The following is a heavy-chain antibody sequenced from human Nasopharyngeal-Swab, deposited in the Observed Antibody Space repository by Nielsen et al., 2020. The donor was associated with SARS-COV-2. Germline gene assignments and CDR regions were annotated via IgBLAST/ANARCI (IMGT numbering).Heavy chain of an antibody. CDR3: ARGGGYSYGSTYYFDY. V-gene: IGHV3-23*01. D-gene: IGHD5-18*01. CDR1: GFTFSSYA. CDR2: ISGSGGST. Sequence: GESLKISCAASGFTFSSYAMSWVRQAPGKGLEWVSAISGSGGSTYYADSVKGRFTISRDNAKNSLYLQMNSRRDEDTAVYYCARGGGYSYGSTYYFDYWGQGTLVTVSS. J-gene: IGHJ4*02.